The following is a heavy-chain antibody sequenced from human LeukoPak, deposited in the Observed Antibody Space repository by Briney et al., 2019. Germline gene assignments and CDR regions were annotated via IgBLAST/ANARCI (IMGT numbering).Heavy chain of an antibody. Sequence: PGGSLRLSCAASGFTFDDYAMHRVRQAPGKGLEWVAVISYDGSNKYYADSVKGRFTISRDNSKNTLYLQMNSLRAEDTAVYYCARLCGSSTSCYSDYWGQGTLVTVSS. CDR3: ARLCGSSTSCYSDY. CDR1: GFTFDDYA. J-gene: IGHJ4*02. D-gene: IGHD2-2*01. CDR2: ISYDGSNK. V-gene: IGHV3-30-3*01.